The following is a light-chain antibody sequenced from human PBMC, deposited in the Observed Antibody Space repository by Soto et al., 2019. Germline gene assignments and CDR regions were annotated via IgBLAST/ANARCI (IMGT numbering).Light chain of an antibody. CDR1: QSIGDS. J-gene: IGKJ1*01. V-gene: IGKV1-5*01. CDR3: QQYNGYSWT. CDR2: DVS. Sequence: DIQMTQSPSTLSASVGDRVTITCRASQSIGDSLAWYQQKPGKAPYLLISDVSSLERGVPSRFSGSGSGTEFTLTISSMQPDDFATFYCQQYNGYSWTFGQGTKVDI.